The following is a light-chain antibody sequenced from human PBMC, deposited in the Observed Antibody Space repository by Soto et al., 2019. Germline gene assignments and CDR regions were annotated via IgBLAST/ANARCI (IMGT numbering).Light chain of an antibody. J-gene: IGLJ1*01. CDR2: EVT. CDR1: SSDVGSYNF. CDR3: SSYTSSDTQV. Sequence: QSALTQPASVSGSPRQSITISCTGSSSDVGSYNFVSWYQQHPGKAPKLVLYEVTSRPSGVSNRFSGSKSGNTASLTISGLQAEDEADYFCSSYTSSDTQVFGTGTKVTVL. V-gene: IGLV2-14*01.